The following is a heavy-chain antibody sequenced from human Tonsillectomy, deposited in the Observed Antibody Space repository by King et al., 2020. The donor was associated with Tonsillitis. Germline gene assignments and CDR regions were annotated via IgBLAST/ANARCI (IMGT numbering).Heavy chain of an antibody. CDR1: GYTFTNYG. CDR2: ISAHNGNT. Sequence: QLVQSGAEVKKPGASVKVSCKASGYTFTNYGISWVRQAPGQGLEWMGWISAHNGNTNYAQKLQGRVTMTTDTSTSTAYMELRSLRSDDTAVYYCARWTTTVTTAVYNYFDTWGQGTLVTVSS. D-gene: IGHD4-11*01. J-gene: IGHJ5*02. V-gene: IGHV1-18*04. CDR3: ARWTTTVTTAVYNYFDT.